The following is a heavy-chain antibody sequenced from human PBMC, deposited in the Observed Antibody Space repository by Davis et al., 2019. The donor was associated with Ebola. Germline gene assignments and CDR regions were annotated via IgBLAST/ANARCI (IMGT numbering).Heavy chain of an antibody. CDR1: GGTFSSYA. CDR2: IIPILGTA. J-gene: IGHJ3*02. V-gene: IGHV1-69*11. D-gene: IGHD6-6*01. Sequence: LVKVSCKASGGTFSSYAISWVRQAPGQGLEWMGRIIPILGTANYAQKFQGRVTITADESTSTAYMELSSLRSEDTAVYYCAREGIAARPGAFDIWGQGTMVTVSS. CDR3: AREGIAARPGAFDI.